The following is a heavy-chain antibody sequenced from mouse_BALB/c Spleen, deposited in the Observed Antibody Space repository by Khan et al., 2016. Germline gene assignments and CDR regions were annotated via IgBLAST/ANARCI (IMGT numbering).Heavy chain of an antibody. Sequence: QIQLVQSGPELKKPGETVKISCKASGYTFTNYGMNWVKQAPGKGLKWMGWINTYTGEPTYADDFKGRFAFSLETSASTAYSQINNLKNEDTATXFCASIYDGYYVGRYYAMDYWGQGTSVTVSS. D-gene: IGHD2-3*01. V-gene: IGHV9-3-1*01. CDR3: ASIYDGYYVGRYYAMDY. J-gene: IGHJ4*01. CDR1: GYTFTNYG. CDR2: INTYTGEP.